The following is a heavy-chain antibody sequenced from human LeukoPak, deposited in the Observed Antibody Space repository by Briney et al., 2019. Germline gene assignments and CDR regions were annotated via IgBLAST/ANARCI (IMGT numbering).Heavy chain of an antibody. Sequence: ASVKVSCKASGYAFTSYYIHWVRQAPGQGLEWMGWINPNSGGTNYEQKFQGRVTMTRDTSISTAYMQLSGLRSDDTAVYYCARDLASSLWATVTYYYYMDVWGKGTTVTVSS. J-gene: IGHJ6*03. CDR3: ARDLASSLWATVTYYYYMDV. CDR1: GYAFTSYY. V-gene: IGHV1-2*02. CDR2: INPNSGGT. D-gene: IGHD4-17*01.